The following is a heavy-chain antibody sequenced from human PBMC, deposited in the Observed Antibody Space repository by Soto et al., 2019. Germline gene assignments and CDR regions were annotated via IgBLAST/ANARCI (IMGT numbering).Heavy chain of an antibody. CDR1: GGSISSGGYS. CDR2: IYHSGST. Sequence: SETLSLTCAVSGGSISSGGYSWSWIRQPPGKGLEWIGYIYHSGSTYYNPSLKSRVTISVDRSKNQFSLKLSSVTAADTAVYYCARVAATVTTYYYYYGMDVWGQGTTVTVSS. CDR3: ARVAATVTTYYYYYGMDV. D-gene: IGHD4-17*01. J-gene: IGHJ6*02. V-gene: IGHV4-30-2*01.